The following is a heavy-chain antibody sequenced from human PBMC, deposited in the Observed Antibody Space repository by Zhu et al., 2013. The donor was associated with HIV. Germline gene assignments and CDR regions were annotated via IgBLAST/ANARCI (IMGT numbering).Heavy chain of an antibody. Sequence: QVQLVQSGAEVKKPGSSVKVSCKASGGTFSSYAISWVRQAPGQGLEWMGGIIPIFGTANYAQKFQGRVTITADESTSTAYMELSSLRSEDTAVYYCARGLSYYDFWSGKGYFDYWGQGTLVTVSS. D-gene: IGHD3-3*01. CDR1: GGTFSSYA. J-gene: IGHJ4*02. CDR2: IIPIFGTA. CDR3: ARGLSYYDFWSGKGYFDY. V-gene: IGHV1-69*01.